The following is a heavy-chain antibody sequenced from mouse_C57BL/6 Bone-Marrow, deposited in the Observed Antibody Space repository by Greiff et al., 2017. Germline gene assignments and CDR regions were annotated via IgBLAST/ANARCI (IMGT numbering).Heavy chain of an antibody. D-gene: IGHD1-3*01. CDR2: ISYDGSN. Sequence: EVQVVESGPGLVNPSQSLSLTCSVTGYSITSGYYWNWIRQFPGNKLEWMGYISYDGSNNYNPSLKNRISITRDTSKNQFFLKLNSVTTEDTATYYCARDRGKDWGQGTLVTVSA. V-gene: IGHV3-6*01. J-gene: IGHJ3*01. CDR1: GYSITSGYY. CDR3: ARDRGKD.